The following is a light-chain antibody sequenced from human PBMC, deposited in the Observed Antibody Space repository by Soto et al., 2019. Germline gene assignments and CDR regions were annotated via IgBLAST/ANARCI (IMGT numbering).Light chain of an antibody. CDR2: GAS. CDR1: QSVSNN. V-gene: IGKV3-15*01. Sequence: EIVLTQSPGTLSLSPGERATLSCRASQSVSNNYLAWYQQKPGQAPRLLIYGASTRATGIPARFSGSGSGTEFTLTISSLQSEDFAVYSCQQYNNWPLTFGQGTKVDIK. J-gene: IGKJ1*01. CDR3: QQYNNWPLT.